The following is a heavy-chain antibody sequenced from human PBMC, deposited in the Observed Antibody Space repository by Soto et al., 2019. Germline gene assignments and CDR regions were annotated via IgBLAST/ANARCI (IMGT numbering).Heavy chain of an antibody. CDR3: AKALIVGATTPFDY. D-gene: IGHD1-26*01. J-gene: IGHJ4*02. CDR2: IKQDGSEK. Sequence: GGSLRLSCAASGFTFSGYWMSWVRQAPGKGLEWVANIKQDGSEKYYVDSVKGRFTISRDNSKNTLYLQMNSLRAEDTAVYYCAKALIVGATTPFDYWGQGTLVTVSS. CDR1: GFTFSGYW. V-gene: IGHV3-7*03.